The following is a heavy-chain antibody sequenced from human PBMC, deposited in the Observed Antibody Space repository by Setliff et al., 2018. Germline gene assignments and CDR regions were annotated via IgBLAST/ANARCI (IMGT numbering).Heavy chain of an antibody. CDR2: ICPGDSDT. D-gene: IGHD1-26*01. V-gene: IGHV5-51*01. J-gene: IGHJ4*02. CDR3: ARSPLVGGWDY. Sequence: GESLKISCKGSGYSFTTYWIGWVRQMPGKGLEWMGIICPGDSDTRHSPSFQGHVTISADKSISTVYLQWSSLKASDTAMYYCARSPLVGGWDYWGQGTLVTVSS. CDR1: GYSFTTYW.